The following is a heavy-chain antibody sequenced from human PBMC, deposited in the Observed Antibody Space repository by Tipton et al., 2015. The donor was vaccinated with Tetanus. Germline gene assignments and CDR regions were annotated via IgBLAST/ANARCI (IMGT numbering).Heavy chain of an antibody. CDR2: LSHDGGNI. V-gene: IGHV3-23*01. J-gene: IGHJ4*02. CDR1: GFTFSHFA. Sequence: GSLRLSCVASGFTFSHFAMSWVRRAPGRGLEWVSSLSHDGGNIYYADFARGRFTISRGNSKNTLFLQMDDLRAEDTAIYYCEAQRTSEDFWGQGTLVTASS. D-gene: IGHD1-14*01. CDR3: EAQRTSEDF.